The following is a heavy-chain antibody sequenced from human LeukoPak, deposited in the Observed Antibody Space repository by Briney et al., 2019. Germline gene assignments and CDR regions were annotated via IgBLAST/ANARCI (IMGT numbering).Heavy chain of an antibody. CDR2: ISKDGSNE. J-gene: IGHJ3*02. V-gene: IGHV3-30*03. Sequence: PGGSLRLSCAASEFTFNNYGMHWVRQAPGKGLEWVALISKDGSNEYYADSVKGRFTISRDNSKNTLYLQMNSLRAEDTAVYYCARDLVGTTIAGAFDIWGQGTMVTVSS. D-gene: IGHD1-1*01. CDR3: ARDLVGTTIAGAFDI. CDR1: EFTFNNYG.